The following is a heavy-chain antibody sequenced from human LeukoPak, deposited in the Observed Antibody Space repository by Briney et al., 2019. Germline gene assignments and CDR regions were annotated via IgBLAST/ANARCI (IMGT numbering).Heavy chain of an antibody. V-gene: IGHV3-30*18. CDR3: AKVAKEVATIEDFDY. CDR1: GFTFSRSG. J-gene: IGHJ4*02. CDR2: ISYDGSKK. D-gene: IGHD5-12*01. Sequence: GGSLRLSCAASGFTFSRSGMHWVRQAPGKGLEWVAAISYDGSKKYYADSVKGRFTVSRDNSKNTLYLQMNSLRAEDTAVYYGAKVAKEVATIEDFDYWGQGTLVTVSS.